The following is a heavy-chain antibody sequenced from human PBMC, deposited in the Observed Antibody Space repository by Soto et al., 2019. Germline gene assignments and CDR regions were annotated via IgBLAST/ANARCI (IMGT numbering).Heavy chain of an antibody. CDR2: ISYDGSNK. J-gene: IGHJ4*02. Sequence: GGSLRLSCAASGFTFSSYGMHWVRQAPGKGLEWVAVISYDGSNKYYVDSVKGRFTISRDNAKNSLYLQMNSLRAEDTAVYYCARDNVGYGYILPYFDYWGQGTLVTVSS. CDR3: ARDNVGYGYILPYFDY. V-gene: IGHV3-30*03. D-gene: IGHD4-17*01. CDR1: GFTFSSYG.